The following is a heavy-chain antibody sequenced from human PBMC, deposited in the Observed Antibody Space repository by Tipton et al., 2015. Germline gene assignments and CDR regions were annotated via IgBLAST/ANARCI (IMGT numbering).Heavy chain of an antibody. J-gene: IGHJ5*02. Sequence: QLVQSGAEVKKPGESLRISCKGSGYTFTSYWITWVRQVPGKGLEWMGRIDPSDSYINYSPSFQGHVTISTDKSINTAYLQWSSLKASDTAIYYCARRVVNTAWLDPWGQGTLVTVSS. D-gene: IGHD3-16*02. CDR1: GYTFTSYW. CDR3: ARRVVNTAWLDP. CDR2: IDPSDSYI. V-gene: IGHV5-10-1*01.